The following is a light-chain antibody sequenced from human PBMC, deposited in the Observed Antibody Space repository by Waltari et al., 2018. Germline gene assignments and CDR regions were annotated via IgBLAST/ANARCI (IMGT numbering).Light chain of an antibody. Sequence: DIQMTQSPSSLSASVGDRVTITCRASQSISSYLNWYQQKPGKAPKLLNYAASSLQSGVPSRFSGSGSGTDCTLTISSLQPEDFATYYCQQSYSTPRTFGQGTKLEIK. J-gene: IGKJ2*01. V-gene: IGKV1-39*01. CDR3: QQSYSTPRT. CDR2: AAS. CDR1: QSISSY.